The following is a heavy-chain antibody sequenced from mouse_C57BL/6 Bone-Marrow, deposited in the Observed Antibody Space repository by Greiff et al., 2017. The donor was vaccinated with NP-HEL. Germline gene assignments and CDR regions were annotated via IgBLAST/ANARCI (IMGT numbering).Heavy chain of an antibody. D-gene: IGHD1-1*01. J-gene: IGHJ4*01. V-gene: IGHV1-69*01. Sequence: VQLQQPGAELVMPGASVKLSCKASGYTFTSYWMHWVKQRPGQGLEWIGAIDPSDSYTNYNQKFKGKSTLTVDKSSSTAYMQLSSLTSEDSAVYYCARRKVYYYGSSLYAMDYWGQGTSVTVSS. CDR3: ARRKVYYYGSSLYAMDY. CDR1: GYTFTSYW. CDR2: IDPSDSYT.